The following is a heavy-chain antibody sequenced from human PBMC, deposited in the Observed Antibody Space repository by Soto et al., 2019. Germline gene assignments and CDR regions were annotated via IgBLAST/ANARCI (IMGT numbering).Heavy chain of an antibody. CDR1: GYTFTSYD. CDR3: ARRGRIGAAGTAGGWFDP. J-gene: IGHJ5*02. V-gene: IGHV1-8*01. D-gene: IGHD6-13*01. Sequence: QVQLVQSGAEVKKPGASVKVSCKASGYTFTSYDINWVRQATGQGLEWMGWMKPNCGNTGYAQKYQGRVTMTRNTSISTAYMELSRLRCDDTAVYYCARRGRIGAAGTAGGWFDPWGQGTLVTVSS. CDR2: MKPNCGNT.